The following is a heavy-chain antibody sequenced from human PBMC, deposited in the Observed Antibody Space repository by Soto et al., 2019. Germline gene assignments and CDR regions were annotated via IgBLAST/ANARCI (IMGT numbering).Heavy chain of an antibody. J-gene: IGHJ5*02. CDR2: ITSKSGQT. CDR1: GFTFSDYG. Sequence: GGSLRLSCVASGFTFSDYGMSWVRQALGKGLEWISSITSKSGQTYYAESVKGRFTISRDNAKNSLYLEMNSLGAGDTAVYYCARDLLAGQELVIPWFEPWGRGTLVTVSS. CDR3: ARDLLAGQELVIPWFEP. V-gene: IGHV3-21*06. D-gene: IGHD3-16*02.